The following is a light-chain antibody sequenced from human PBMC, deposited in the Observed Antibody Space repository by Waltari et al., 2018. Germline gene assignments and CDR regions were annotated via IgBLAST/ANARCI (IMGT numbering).Light chain of an antibody. V-gene: IGKV1-39*01. Sequence: DIQMTQSTSSLSAAVGDRVTITCRASQSISSYLNWYQQKPGKAPKLLIYAASSLQSGVPARFSGSGSETDFTLTISSLQPEDFATYYCQQIYSTPRTFGQGTKVEIK. J-gene: IGKJ1*01. CDR2: AAS. CDR3: QQIYSTPRT. CDR1: QSISSY.